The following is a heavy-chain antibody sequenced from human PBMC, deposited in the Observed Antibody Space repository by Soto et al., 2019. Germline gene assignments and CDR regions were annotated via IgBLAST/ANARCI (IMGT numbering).Heavy chain of an antibody. CDR2: ISGSGGST. D-gene: IGHD4-17*01. V-gene: IGHV3-23*01. CDR1: GLTFSSYA. Sequence: PGGSLRLSCAASGLTFSSYAMSWVRQAPGKGLEWVSAISGSGGSTYYADSVKRRFTISSDTSKNTLYLQMNSLRAEDTAVYYCAKSPPDSPETTLPGCIDLWGPGTLVTVSS. J-gene: IGHJ5*02. CDR3: AKSPPDSPETTLPGCIDL.